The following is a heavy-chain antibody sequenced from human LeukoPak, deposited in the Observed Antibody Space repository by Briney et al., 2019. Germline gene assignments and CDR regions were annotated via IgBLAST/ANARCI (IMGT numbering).Heavy chain of an antibody. CDR3: ANGKAYYDILTGPPSR. D-gene: IGHD3-9*01. V-gene: IGHV3-74*01. Sequence: GGSLRLSCAASGFTFSSYWMHWVRQAPGKGLVWVSRINTDGSSTSYADSVKGRFTISRDNAKNTLYLQMNSLRAEDTAVYYCANGKAYYDILTGPPSRWGQGTLVTVSS. CDR2: INTDGSST. CDR1: GFTFSSYW. J-gene: IGHJ4*02.